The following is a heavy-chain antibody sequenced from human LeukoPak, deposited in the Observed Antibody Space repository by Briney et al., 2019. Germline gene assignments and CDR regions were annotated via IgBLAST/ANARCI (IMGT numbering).Heavy chain of an antibody. CDR2: IYYSGTT. Sequence: SETLSLTCTVSGGSISYYYWSWIRQSPGKGLEWIGYIYYSGTTSYNPSLKSRVTISVDTSKNQFSLQLRSVTAADTALYYCAREDPQTTVPEGMDVWGQGTTVTVSS. CDR1: GGSISYYY. CDR3: AREDPQTTVPEGMDV. J-gene: IGHJ6*02. V-gene: IGHV4-59*01. D-gene: IGHD4-17*01.